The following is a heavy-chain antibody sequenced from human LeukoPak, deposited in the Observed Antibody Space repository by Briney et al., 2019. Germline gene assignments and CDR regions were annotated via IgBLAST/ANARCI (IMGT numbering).Heavy chain of an antibody. D-gene: IGHD3-3*01. CDR3: ARMLSSGRFWSGYRGNMDV. V-gene: IGHV4-59*01. CDR1: GGSISNYY. CDR2: IYYSGST. J-gene: IGHJ6*03. Sequence: PSETLSLTCTVFGGSISNYYWSWIRQPPGKGLEWIGYIYYSGSTSYNPSLKSRVTISVDTSKNQFSLKLSSVTAADTAVYYCARMLSSGRFWSGYRGNMDVWGKGTTVTVSS.